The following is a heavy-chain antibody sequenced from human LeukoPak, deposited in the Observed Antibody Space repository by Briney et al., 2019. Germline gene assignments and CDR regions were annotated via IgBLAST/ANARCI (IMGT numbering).Heavy chain of an antibody. Sequence: GGSLRLSCAASGFTFTFSTSGIHWVRQAPGKGLEWVSVIWYDASNKYYADSVKGRFTISRDSSKNTLYLQMNDLRAEDTAVYYCARGNGGNHAHLDYWGQGTLVTVSS. CDR2: IWYDASNK. D-gene: IGHD1-14*01. V-gene: IGHV3-33*01. J-gene: IGHJ4*02. CDR1: GFTFTFSTSG. CDR3: ARGNGGNHAHLDY.